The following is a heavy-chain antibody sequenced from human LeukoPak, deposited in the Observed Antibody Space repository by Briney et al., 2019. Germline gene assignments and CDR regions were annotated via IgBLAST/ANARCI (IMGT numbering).Heavy chain of an antibody. CDR1: GFSITRDT. Sequence: PGGTLRLSCTVSGFSITRDTIRWVWQAAGKGLECVSAISISGDSTSYAASVKGRFTISRDNSKNTMYLQMGSLRSDDMAVYYCSRIDNRHYGYFDYWGQGALVTVSS. D-gene: IGHD4-17*01. CDR3: SRIDNRHYGYFDY. J-gene: IGHJ4*02. CDR2: ISISGDST. V-gene: IGHV3-64*02.